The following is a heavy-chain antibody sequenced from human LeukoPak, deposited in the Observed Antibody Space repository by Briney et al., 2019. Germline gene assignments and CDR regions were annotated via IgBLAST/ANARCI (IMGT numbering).Heavy chain of an antibody. CDR3: ARDRYSYGHYMDV. Sequence: GGSLRLSCAASGFTFSDYYMSWIRQAPGKGLEWTSYITNTGTTIKYADSVKGRFTISRDNAKSSLYLQMNSLRAEDTAVYYCARDRYSYGHYMDVWGKGTTVTVSS. V-gene: IGHV3-11*04. CDR1: GFTFSDYY. CDR2: ITNTGTTI. J-gene: IGHJ6*03. D-gene: IGHD5-18*01.